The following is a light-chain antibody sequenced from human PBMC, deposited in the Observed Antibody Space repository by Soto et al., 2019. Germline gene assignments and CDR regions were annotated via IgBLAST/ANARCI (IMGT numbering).Light chain of an antibody. V-gene: IGKV3-15*01. CDR3: HQCRNWPHT. CDR2: DAS. Sequence: EIVMTQSPATLSVSPGEGATLSCKASQSVNNNLAWYQQRPGQTPRLLIYDASTRATGIPARFSGSGYGSALTITSRSLQYADFSDYLCHQCRNWPHTFGRGTKVEIK. J-gene: IGKJ4*01. CDR1: QSVNNN.